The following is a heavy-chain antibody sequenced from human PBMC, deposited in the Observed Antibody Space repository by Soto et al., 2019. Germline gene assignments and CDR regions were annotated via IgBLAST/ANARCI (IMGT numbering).Heavy chain of an antibody. Sequence: EVQLLESGGGLVQPGGSLRLSCAASGFTFSSYAMSWVRQAPGKGLEWVSVISGRGGSTYYADSVKGRFTISRDNSKNTLYLQMNSLRAEDTAVYYCAKGLCSSTSCYVGMWGQGTLVTVSS. D-gene: IGHD2-2*01. CDR1: GFTFSSYA. CDR2: ISGRGGST. J-gene: IGHJ4*02. V-gene: IGHV3-23*01. CDR3: AKGLCSSTSCYVGM.